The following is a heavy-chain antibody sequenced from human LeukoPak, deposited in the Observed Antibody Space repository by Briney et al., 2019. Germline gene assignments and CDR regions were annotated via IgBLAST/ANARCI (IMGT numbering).Heavy chain of an antibody. CDR3: AREYCSGGSCLGDFDY. V-gene: IGHV3-74*01. D-gene: IGHD2-15*01. Sequence: GGSLRLSCAASGFTFSSYWTHWVRQAPGKGLVWVSRINSDGSSTSYADSVKGRFTISRDNAKNTLYLQMNSLRAEDTAVYYCAREYCSGGSCLGDFDYWGQGTLVTVSS. J-gene: IGHJ4*02. CDR2: INSDGSST. CDR1: GFTFSSYW.